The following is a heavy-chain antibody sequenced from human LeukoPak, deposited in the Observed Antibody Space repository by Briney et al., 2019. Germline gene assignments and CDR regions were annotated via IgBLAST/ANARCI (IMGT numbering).Heavy chain of an antibody. Sequence: PGGSLRLSCAASGFTVSSNYMSWVRQAPGKGLEWVSVIYSGGSTYYADSVKGRFTISRDNSKNTLYLQMNSLRGEDTALYYCVRAYRRGYSDDFDYWGQGTLVTVSS. V-gene: IGHV3-53*01. D-gene: IGHD3-22*01. CDR3: VRAYRRGYSDDFDY. CDR1: GFTVSSNY. J-gene: IGHJ4*02. CDR2: IYSGGST.